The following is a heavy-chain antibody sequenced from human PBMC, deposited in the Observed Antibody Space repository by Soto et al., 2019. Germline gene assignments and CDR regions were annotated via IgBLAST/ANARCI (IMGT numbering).Heavy chain of an antibody. CDR2: INHSGST. CDR3: ARCKGSNGYYYSPIRLNNSFCP. V-gene: IGHV4-34*01. J-gene: IGHJ5*02. CDR1: GGSFSGYY. D-gene: IGHD3-22*01. Sequence: SETLSLTCAVYGGSFSGYYWSWIRQPPGKGLEWIGEINHSGSTNYNPSLKSRVTISVDTSKNQFSLKLSSVTAADTAVYYCARCKGSNGYYYSPIRLNNSFCPWRQRTVVTV.